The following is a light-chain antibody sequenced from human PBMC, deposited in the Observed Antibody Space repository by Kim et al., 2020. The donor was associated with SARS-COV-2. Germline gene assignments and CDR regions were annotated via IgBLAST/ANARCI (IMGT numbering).Light chain of an antibody. CDR2: AAS. CDR3: QQYKSYPLT. J-gene: IGKJ4*01. CDR1: QGSVNY. Sequence: ASGGDRLTITGRARQGSVNYLACFQQKPGRAPKSLIYAASSLQSGVPSKFIVSASGTDFTLTISSLQPEDFATYYCQQYKSYPLTFGGGTKVDIK. V-gene: IGKV1-16*02.